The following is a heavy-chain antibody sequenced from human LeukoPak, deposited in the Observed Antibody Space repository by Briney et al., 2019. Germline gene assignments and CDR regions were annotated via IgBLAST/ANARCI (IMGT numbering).Heavy chain of an antibody. V-gene: IGHV3-21*01. D-gene: IGHD2-2*01. Sequence: GGSLRLSCAASGFTFSSYSMNWVRQAPGKGLEWVSSISSSSSYIYYAGSVKGRFTVSRDNAKNSLYLQMNSLRAEDTAVYYCAREPALYYFDYWGQGTLVTVSS. CDR1: GFTFSSYS. J-gene: IGHJ4*02. CDR3: AREPALYYFDY. CDR2: ISSSSSYI.